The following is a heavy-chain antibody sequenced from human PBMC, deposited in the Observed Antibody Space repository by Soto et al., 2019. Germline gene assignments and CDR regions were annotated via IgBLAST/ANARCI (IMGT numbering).Heavy chain of an antibody. V-gene: IGHV4-34*01. D-gene: IGHD2-15*01. CDR3: ARAVRVVAARRYFDY. Sequence: SETLSLTCAVYGGSFSGYYWSWIRQPPGKGLEWIGEINHSGSTNYNPSLKSRVTISVDTSKNQFSLKLSSVTAADTAVYYCARAVRVVAARRYFDYWGQGTLVTVSS. CDR1: GGSFSGYY. CDR2: INHSGST. J-gene: IGHJ4*02.